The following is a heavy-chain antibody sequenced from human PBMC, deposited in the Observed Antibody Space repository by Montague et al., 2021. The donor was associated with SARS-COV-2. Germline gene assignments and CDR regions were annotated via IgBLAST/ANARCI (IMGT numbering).Heavy chain of an antibody. D-gene: IGHD2-8*01. V-gene: IGHV4-59*01. CDR2: IYYGGSS. CDR1: GDSMSGYY. J-gene: IGHJ4*02. Sequence: SETLSLTCNVSGDSMSGYYWTWIRQIPGKGLEWIGYIYYGGSSNYNPSLKSRVTIFVGSAKNQFSLKLTSVTAADTAVYFCARDLEPHVCPLYLGYWGQGILVTVSS. CDR3: ARDLEPHVCPLYLGY.